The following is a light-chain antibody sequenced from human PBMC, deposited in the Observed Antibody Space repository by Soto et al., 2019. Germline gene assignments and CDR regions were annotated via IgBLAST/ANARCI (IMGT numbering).Light chain of an antibody. Sequence: EIVLTQSPGTLSLAPGDRATLSCRASQRVDSTHLAWHRQKLGQAPRLLIDDAYSRATGIPDRFSGSESETDFSLPISRLELEDFAVYYCQQYGSSSFSFGPGTKVDIK. CDR2: DAY. CDR3: QQYGSSSFS. CDR1: QRVDSTH. V-gene: IGKV3-20*01. J-gene: IGKJ3*01.